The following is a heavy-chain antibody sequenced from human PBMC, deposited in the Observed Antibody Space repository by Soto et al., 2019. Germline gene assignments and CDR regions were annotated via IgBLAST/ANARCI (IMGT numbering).Heavy chain of an antibody. J-gene: IGHJ5*02. CDR3: AHSKGFRSGWNWFDP. D-gene: IGHD3-3*01. Sequence: QITLKESGPTLVKPTQTLTLTCTFSGFSLSTSGVGVGWIRQPPGKALEWLALIYWNDDKRYSPSLKSRLTITKDTSKNQVVLTMTNMDPVDTATYYCAHSKGFRSGWNWFDPWGQGTLVTVSS. CDR1: GFSLSTSGVG. V-gene: IGHV2-5*01. CDR2: IYWNDDK.